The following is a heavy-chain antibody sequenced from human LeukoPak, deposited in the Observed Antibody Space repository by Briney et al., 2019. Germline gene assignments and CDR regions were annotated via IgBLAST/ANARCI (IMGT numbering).Heavy chain of an antibody. Sequence: PGGSLRLSCAASGFTFSSYEMNWVRQAPGKGLEWVSYISSSGSTIYYADSVRGRFTISRDNAKNSLYLQMNSLRAEDTAVYYCARVGTVTTYYFDYWGQGTLVTVSS. CDR2: ISSSGSTI. D-gene: IGHD4-17*01. V-gene: IGHV3-48*03. J-gene: IGHJ4*02. CDR3: ARVGTVTTYYFDY. CDR1: GFTFSSYE.